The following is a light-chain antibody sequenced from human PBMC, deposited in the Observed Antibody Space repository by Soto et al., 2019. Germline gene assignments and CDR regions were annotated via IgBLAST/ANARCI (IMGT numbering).Light chain of an antibody. V-gene: IGKV3-15*01. CDR2: GAS. Sequence: EIVLPQSPVTLSVSPGERVTLSCRASQRLSSNLAWYQQRPGQAPRLLIYGASIRATDIPARFIGSGSGTEFTLTISSLQSEDFAVYYCQQYINWPRTFGQGTKVDIK. CDR3: QQYINWPRT. J-gene: IGKJ1*01. CDR1: QRLSSN.